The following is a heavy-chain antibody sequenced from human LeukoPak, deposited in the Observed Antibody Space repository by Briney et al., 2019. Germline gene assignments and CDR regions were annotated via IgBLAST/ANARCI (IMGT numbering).Heavy chain of an antibody. CDR1: GYTLTELS. V-gene: IGHV1-24*01. Sequence: ASVKVSCKVSGYTLTELSMHGVRQAPGKGLEWMGGFDPEDGETIYAQKFQGRVTMTEDTSTDTAYMELSSLRSEDTAVYYCATDLSGWTSFDYWGQGTLVTVSS. CDR3: ATDLSGWTSFDY. D-gene: IGHD6-19*01. CDR2: FDPEDGET. J-gene: IGHJ4*02.